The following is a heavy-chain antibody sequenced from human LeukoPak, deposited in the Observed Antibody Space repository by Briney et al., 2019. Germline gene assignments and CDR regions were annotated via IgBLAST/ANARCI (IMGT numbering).Heavy chain of an antibody. CDR1: GASINSYY. Sequence: SETLSLTCTVSGASINSYYWSWIRQPPGRGLEWIGCIYDSGSTDYNPSLKSRVTISVDTSKNQFSLKLTSVTAADTAMYYCARTSSSWLWGQGTLVTVSS. V-gene: IGHV4-59*01. CDR3: ARTSSSWL. D-gene: IGHD6-13*01. J-gene: IGHJ4*02. CDR2: IYDSGST.